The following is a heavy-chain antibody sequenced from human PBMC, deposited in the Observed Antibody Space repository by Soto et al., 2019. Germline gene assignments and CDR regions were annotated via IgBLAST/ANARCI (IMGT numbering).Heavy chain of an antibody. CDR2: IRSKAYGGTT. J-gene: IGHJ5*02. CDR1: GFTFGDYA. Sequence: GGSLRLSCTASGFTFGDYAMSWSRQDPGKGLEWVGFIRSKAYGGTTEYAASVKGRFTISRDDSKSIAYLQMNSLKIEDTAVYYCTRERPSTYYYDSSGYYPWFDPWGQGTLVTVSS. V-gene: IGHV3-49*03. D-gene: IGHD3-22*01. CDR3: TRERPSTYYYDSSGYYPWFDP.